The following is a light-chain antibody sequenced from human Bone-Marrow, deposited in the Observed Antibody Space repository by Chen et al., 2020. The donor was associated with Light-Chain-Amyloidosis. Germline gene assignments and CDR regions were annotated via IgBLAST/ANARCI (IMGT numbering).Light chain of an antibody. V-gene: IGKV3-15*01. J-gene: IGKJ1*01. CDR3: QQYNNWPPWT. CDR1: QSVSSN. Sequence: EIVMTQSPATLSVSPGERATLSCRASQSVSSNLAWYQQKPGQAPRLLIYGASTRATGIPARFSDSGSGTEFTLTISSLQSEDFAVYYCQQYNNWPPWTFGQGTTVEIK. CDR2: GAS.